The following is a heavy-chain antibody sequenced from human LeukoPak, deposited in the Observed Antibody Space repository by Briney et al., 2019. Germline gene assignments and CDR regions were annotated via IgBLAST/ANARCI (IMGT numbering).Heavy chain of an antibody. V-gene: IGHV4-59*08. Sequence: SETLSLTCTVSGGSISSYYWSWIRQPPGKGLEWIGYIYYTGSTNNTSLKSRVTISVDTSKNQFSLKLSSVTAADTAVYFCASPRGDDSGGYYTWYFHHWGQGILVTVSS. CDR3: ASPRGDDSGGYYTWYFHH. CDR2: IYYTGST. J-gene: IGHJ1*01. CDR1: GGSISSYY. D-gene: IGHD3-22*01.